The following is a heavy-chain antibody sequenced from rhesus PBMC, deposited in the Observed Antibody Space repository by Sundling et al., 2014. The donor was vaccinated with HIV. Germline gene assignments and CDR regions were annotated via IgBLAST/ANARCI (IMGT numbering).Heavy chain of an antibody. CDR2: ISGSGGIT. J-gene: IGHJ4*01. V-gene: IGHV4-173*01. Sequence: QVQLQESGPGLVKPSETLSLTCAVSGGSINSNYWSWIRQPPGKGLEWIGRISGSGGITDYNPSLKSRIAISTDTSKNQFSLNLSSVTAADTAVYYCARDWGQLGYFDYWGQGVLVTVSS. CDR1: GGSINSNY. D-gene: IGHD6-25*01. CDR3: ARDWGQLGYFDY.